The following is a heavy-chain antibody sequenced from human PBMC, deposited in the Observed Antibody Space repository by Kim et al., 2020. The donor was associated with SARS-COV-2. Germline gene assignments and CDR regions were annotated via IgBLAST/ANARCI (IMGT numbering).Heavy chain of an antibody. CDR1: GGSFSGYY. Sequence: SETLSLTCAVYGGSFSGYYWSWIRQPPGKGLEWIGEINHSGSTNYNPSLKSRVTISVDTSKNQFSLKLSSVTAADTAVYYCARRYYYDRSGYYRFDYWG. D-gene: IGHD3-22*01. CDR2: INHSGST. J-gene: IGHJ4*01. V-gene: IGHV4-34*01. CDR3: ARRYYYDRSGYYRFDY.